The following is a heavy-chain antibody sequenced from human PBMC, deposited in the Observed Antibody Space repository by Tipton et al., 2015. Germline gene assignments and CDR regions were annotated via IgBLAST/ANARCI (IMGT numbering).Heavy chain of an antibody. CDR1: GFTFSSYW. J-gene: IGHJ4*02. V-gene: IGHV3-74*02. Sequence: QLVQSGGGLVQPGGSLRLSCAASGFTFSSYWMHWVRQAPGKGLVWVSRINSDGSSGDGGSTRYADSVKGRFTISRDNAKNTLYLQMNSLRAEDTAVYYCARVGGFMVRGVTPLDYWGQGTLVTVSS. CDR3: ARVGGFMVRGVTPLDY. D-gene: IGHD3-10*01. CDR2: INSDGSSGDGGST.